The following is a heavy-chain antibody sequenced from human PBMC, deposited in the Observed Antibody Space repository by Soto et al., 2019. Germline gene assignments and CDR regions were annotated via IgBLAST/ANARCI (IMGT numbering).Heavy chain of an antibody. J-gene: IGHJ4*02. CDR2: ISGSGGST. V-gene: IGHV3-23*01. D-gene: IGHD2-15*01. Sequence: GGSLRLSCAASGFTFSDCAMSWVRQAPGKGLEWVSGISGSGGSTYYADSVKGRFTISRDNSKNMLFLQMNSLRAEDTAVYYCAKQGVATLLYYFDYWGQGTLVTVSS. CDR3: AKQGVATLLYYFDY. CDR1: GFTFSDCA.